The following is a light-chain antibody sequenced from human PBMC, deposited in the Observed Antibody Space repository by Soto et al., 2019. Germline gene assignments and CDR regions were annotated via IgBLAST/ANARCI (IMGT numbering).Light chain of an antibody. CDR3: QQRSNWPRFT. Sequence: EIVLTQSPATLTLSPGERATLSCRASQSVSNYLAWYQQKPGQAPRLLIYDASNRATGIPARFSGSGSGTDFTLTISSLEPEDFAVYYCQQRSNWPRFTFGQGTKVEIK. V-gene: IGKV3-11*01. CDR2: DAS. J-gene: IGKJ2*01. CDR1: QSVSNY.